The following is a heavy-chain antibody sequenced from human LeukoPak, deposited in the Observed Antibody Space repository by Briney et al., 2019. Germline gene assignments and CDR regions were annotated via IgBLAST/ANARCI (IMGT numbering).Heavy chain of an antibody. CDR1: GFTFSSYS. J-gene: IGHJ5*02. CDR2: ISSSSSYI. Sequence: GGSLRLSCAASGFTFSSYSMNWVRQAPGKGLEWVSSISSSSSYIYYADSVKGRFTISRDNAKNSLYLQMNSLRAEDTAVYYCARELGDFPWFDPWGQGTLVTVSS. D-gene: IGHD2-21*02. CDR3: ARELGDFPWFDP. V-gene: IGHV3-21*01.